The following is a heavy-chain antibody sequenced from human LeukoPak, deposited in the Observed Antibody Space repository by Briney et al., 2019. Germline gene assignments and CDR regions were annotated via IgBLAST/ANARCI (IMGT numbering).Heavy chain of an antibody. V-gene: IGHV4-4*02. J-gene: IGHJ5*02. Sequence: SETLSLTCTVSGDSINSLDLWSWVRQPPGKGLEWIGEMYLSGTTHSNPSVKSRVTISIDKSKNQFFLNLSSVTAADTAVYYCARGNTDLLSDWFDPWGQGTLVTVSS. CDR1: GDSINSLDL. D-gene: IGHD5-18*01. CDR2: MYLSGTT. CDR3: ARGNTDLLSDWFDP.